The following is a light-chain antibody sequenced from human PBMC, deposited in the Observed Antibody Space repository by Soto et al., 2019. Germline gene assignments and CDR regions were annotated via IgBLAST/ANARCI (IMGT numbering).Light chain of an antibody. CDR1: QNISNF. V-gene: IGKV1-39*01. CDR2: AAS. CDR3: QQSFKTWT. Sequence: DIQVTQSPSSLSASVGDRVTITCRASQNISNFLHWYQHKPGTAPTLLIYAASSLQSGVPSRFSGSGSGTEFTLTISNLQPEDLATYYCQQSFKTWTFGQGTKLEI. J-gene: IGKJ1*01.